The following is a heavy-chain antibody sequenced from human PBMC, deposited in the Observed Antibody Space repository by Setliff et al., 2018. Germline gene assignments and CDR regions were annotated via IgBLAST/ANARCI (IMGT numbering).Heavy chain of an antibody. V-gene: IGHV1-2*02. CDR3: VRSGKFGMRFWFDQ. D-gene: IGHD1-26*01. Sequence: VASVKVSCKASGNRFTDYNLHWVRQAPGQGLEWMGWINPNSGDTHSAQKFQGRVTMTRDTSINTAYMELSSLTSDDTAFYYCVRSGKFGMRFWFDQWGQGTLVTVSS. J-gene: IGHJ5*02. CDR2: INPNSGDT. CDR1: GNRFTDYN.